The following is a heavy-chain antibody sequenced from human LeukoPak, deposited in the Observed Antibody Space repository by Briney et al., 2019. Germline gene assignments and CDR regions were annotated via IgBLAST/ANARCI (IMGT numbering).Heavy chain of an antibody. J-gene: IGHJ4*02. CDR1: GFTFSSYS. Sequence: PGGSLRLSCAASGFTFSSYSMNWVRQAPGKGLEWVSYISSSSSTIYYADSVKGRFTISRDNAKNSLYLQMNSLRAEDTAVYYCARGSLLRFLERFLMGYWGQGTLVTVSS. V-gene: IGHV3-48*01. D-gene: IGHD3-3*01. CDR3: ARGSLLRFLERFLMGY. CDR2: ISSSSSTI.